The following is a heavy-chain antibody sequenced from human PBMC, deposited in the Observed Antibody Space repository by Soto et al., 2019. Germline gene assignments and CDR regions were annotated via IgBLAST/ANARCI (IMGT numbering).Heavy chain of an antibody. CDR2: INSDGSST. D-gene: IGHD1-26*01. CDR1: GFTFSRYW. V-gene: IGHV3-74*01. CDR3: ARDLKGYSGSYYYYYGMDV. Sequence: SLPPACAASGFTFSRYWMHWVRQAHGKRLVWVSRINSDGSSTSYADSVKGRFTISRDNAKNTLYLQMNSLRAEDTAVYYCARDLKGYSGSYYYYYGMDVWGQGTTVTVSS. J-gene: IGHJ6*02.